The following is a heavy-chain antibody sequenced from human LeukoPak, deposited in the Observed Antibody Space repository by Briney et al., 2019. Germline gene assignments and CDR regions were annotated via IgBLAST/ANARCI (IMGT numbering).Heavy chain of an antibody. J-gene: IGHJ3*02. CDR1: GYSISRGYY. CDR2: IYHSGST. CDR3: ARDRIAAERAFDI. D-gene: IGHD6-13*01. V-gene: IGHV4-38-2*02. Sequence: SETLSLTCTVSGYSISRGYYGGWIRRPPGKGLELSGSIYHSGSTYYNPSLKSRVTISVDTSKNQFSLKLSSVTAADTAVYYCARDRIAAERAFDIWGQGTMVTVSS.